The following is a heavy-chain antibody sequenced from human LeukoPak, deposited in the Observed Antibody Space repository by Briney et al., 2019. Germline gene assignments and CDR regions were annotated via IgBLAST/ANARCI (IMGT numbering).Heavy chain of an antibody. J-gene: IGHJ3*02. CDR3: ARRARGVTVTKGAFDI. D-gene: IGHD4-17*01. V-gene: IGHV4-39*01. Sequence: TSETLSLTCTVSGGSISSSSYYWGWIRQPPGKGLEWIGSIYYSGSTYYNPSLKSRVTISVDTSKNQFSLKLSSVAADTAVYYCARRARGVTVTKGAFDIWGQGTMVTVS. CDR2: IYYSGST. CDR1: GGSISSSSYY.